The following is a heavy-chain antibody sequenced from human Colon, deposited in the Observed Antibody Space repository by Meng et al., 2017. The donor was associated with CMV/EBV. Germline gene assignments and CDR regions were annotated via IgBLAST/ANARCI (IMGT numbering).Heavy chain of an antibody. V-gene: IGHV4-4*07. J-gene: IGHJ4*02. CDR3: ARAQYTYGYWIFDY. CDR1: GGSISSYY. Sequence: QRQLQESGPGLVKPSETLSLSVTFSGGSISSYYWSWIRQPAGKGLEWIGRIYPSGFPKYKPSLESRVTMSADTSKNQISLKLTSVTAADTAVYYCARAQYTYGYWIFDYWGQGTLVTVSS. D-gene: IGHD5-18*01. CDR2: IYPSGFP.